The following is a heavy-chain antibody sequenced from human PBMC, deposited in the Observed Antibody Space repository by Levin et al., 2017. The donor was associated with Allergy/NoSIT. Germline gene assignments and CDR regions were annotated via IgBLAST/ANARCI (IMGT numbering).Heavy chain of an antibody. D-gene: IGHD3-10*01. CDR1: GFTFSTHW. J-gene: IGHJ5*02. V-gene: IGHV3-74*01. Sequence: GGSLRLSCAASGFTFSTHWMHWVRQAPGKGLVWVSRINSHGSTTDYADSVKGRFTISRDNAKYTLYLQMNSLRVEDTAMYYCVRDPFGMNWFDPWGQGTLVTVSS. CDR3: VRDPFGMNWFDP. CDR2: INSHGSTT.